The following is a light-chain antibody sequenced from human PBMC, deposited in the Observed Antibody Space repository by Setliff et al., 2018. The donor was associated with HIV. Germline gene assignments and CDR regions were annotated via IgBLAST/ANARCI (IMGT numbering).Light chain of an antibody. V-gene: IGLV2-23*01. CDR2: EGN. J-gene: IGLJ3*02. CDR1: SNDVGRYNL. Sequence: SALTQPASVSGSPGQSITISCTGTSNDVGRYNLVSWYQQHPGKAPKLIIYEGNRWPSGVSNRFSGSYSGNTASLTISGLQAEDEADYYCYSYASSIVSWVFGGGTK. CDR3: YSYASSIVSWV.